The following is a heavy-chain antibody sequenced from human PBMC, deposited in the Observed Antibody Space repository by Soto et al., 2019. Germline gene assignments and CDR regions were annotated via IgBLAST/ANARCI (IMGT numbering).Heavy chain of an antibody. V-gene: IGHV4-30-4*01. Sequence: SETLSLTCTVSGDSINNGDYYWSWIRQPPGRGLEWIGYIDSSGSTYYNPSLKSRVTMSVDMSKNQFSLRLTSVTAADTAVYYCASCYLYWGQGLLVTVCS. J-gene: IGHJ4*02. D-gene: IGHD3-16*02. CDR1: GDSINNGDYY. CDR3: ASCYLY. CDR2: IDSSGST.